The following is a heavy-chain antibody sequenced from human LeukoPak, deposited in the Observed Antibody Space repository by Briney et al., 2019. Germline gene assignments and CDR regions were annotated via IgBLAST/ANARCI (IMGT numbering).Heavy chain of an antibody. CDR1: GFTFSSYW. CDR3: ARPNYRHCWSGFSSFDY. J-gene: IGHJ4*02. CDR2: IKQDGSEK. V-gene: IGHV3-7*01. D-gene: IGHD3-3*02. Sequence: PGGSLRLSCAASGFTFSSYWMSWVRQAPGKGLEWVANIKQDGSEKYYVDSVKGRFTISRDNAKNSLYLQMNSLRAGDTAVYYCARPNYRHCWSGFSSFDYWGQGTLVTVSS.